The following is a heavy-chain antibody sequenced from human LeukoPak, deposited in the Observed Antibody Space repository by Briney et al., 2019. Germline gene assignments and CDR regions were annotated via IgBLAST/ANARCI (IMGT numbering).Heavy chain of an antibody. CDR3: AKDIYYDSSGYLAY. J-gene: IGHJ4*02. D-gene: IGHD3-22*01. V-gene: IGHV3-48*01. CDR2: ISSSSSSTI. CDR1: GFTFSSYS. Sequence: GGSLRLSCAASGFTFSSYSMNWVRQAPGKGLEWVSYISSSSSSTIYYADSVKGRFTISRDNSKNTLYLQMNSLRAEDTAVYYCAKDIYYDSSGYLAYWGQGTLVTVSS.